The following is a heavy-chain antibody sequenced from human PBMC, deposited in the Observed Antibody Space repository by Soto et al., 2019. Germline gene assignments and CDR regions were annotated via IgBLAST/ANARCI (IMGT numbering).Heavy chain of an antibody. CDR1: GFIVSSNY. CDR2: IYSGGNT. J-gene: IGHJ4*02. Sequence: GGSLRLSCAASGFIVSSNYMSWVRQAPGKGLEWVSVIYSGGNTYYADSVKGRFTISRDNSKNTLYLQMNSLRAEDTAVYYCARGPQYCGGDCFVFDYWGQGTLVTVSS. D-gene: IGHD2-21*02. V-gene: IGHV3-53*01. CDR3: ARGPQYCGGDCFVFDY.